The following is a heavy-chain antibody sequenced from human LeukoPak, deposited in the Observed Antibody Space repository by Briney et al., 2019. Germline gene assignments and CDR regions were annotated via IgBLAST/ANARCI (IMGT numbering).Heavy chain of an antibody. Sequence: ASVKVSCKASGYTFTSYGISWVRQAPGQGLEWMGWISAYNGNTNYAQKLQGRVTMTTDTSTSTAYMELRSLRSDDTAVYYCARGGQLVSDTAMVPSYYYYGMDVWGLGTTVTVSS. CDR2: ISAYNGNT. CDR1: GYTFTSYG. V-gene: IGHV1-18*01. CDR3: ARGGQLVSDTAMVPSYYYYGMDV. D-gene: IGHD5-18*01. J-gene: IGHJ6*02.